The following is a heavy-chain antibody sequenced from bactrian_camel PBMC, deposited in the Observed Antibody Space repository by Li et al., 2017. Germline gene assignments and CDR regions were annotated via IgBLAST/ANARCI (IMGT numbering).Heavy chain of an antibody. CDR1: GYTGSYC. J-gene: IGHJ6*01. Sequence: HVQLVESGGDSVQAGGSLRLSCAASGYTGSYCMGWYRRAAGKEREGVARMSPGGSRTTYADSVKGRFTISQDNAKNSVYLQMNSLKPEDTAMYYCGADWYGCDLIFSQAGGYWGRGTQVTVS. V-gene: IGHV3S63*01. D-gene: IGHD6*01. CDR2: MSPGGSRT. CDR3: GADWYGCDLIFSQAGGY.